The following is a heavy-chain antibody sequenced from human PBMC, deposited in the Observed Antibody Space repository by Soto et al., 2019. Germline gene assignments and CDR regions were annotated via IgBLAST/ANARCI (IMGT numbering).Heavy chain of an antibody. V-gene: IGHV1-69*13. Sequence: SVKVSCKASGGTFSSYAISWVRQAPGQGLEWMGGIIPIFGTANYAQKFQGRVTITADESTSTAYMELSSLRSEDTAVYYCARGIWGAVPTSYYYYYYGMDVWG. J-gene: IGHJ6*02. D-gene: IGHD2-2*01. CDR3: ARGIWGAVPTSYYYYYYGMDV. CDR2: IIPIFGTA. CDR1: GGTFSSYA.